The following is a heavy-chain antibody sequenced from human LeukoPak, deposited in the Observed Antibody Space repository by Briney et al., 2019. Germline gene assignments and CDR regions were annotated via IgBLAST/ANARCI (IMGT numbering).Heavy chain of an antibody. CDR1: GYTFTSYG. CDR2: ISAYNGNT. J-gene: IGHJ3*02. D-gene: IGHD1-26*01. V-gene: IGHV1-18*01. Sequence: ASVKVSCKASGYTFTSYGISWVRQAPGQGLEWMGWISAYNGNTNYAQKLQGRVTMTTDTSTSTAYMELRSLRSEDTAVYYCARDSGDSGSYYGAFDIWGQGTMVTVSS. CDR3: ARDSGDSGSYYGAFDI.